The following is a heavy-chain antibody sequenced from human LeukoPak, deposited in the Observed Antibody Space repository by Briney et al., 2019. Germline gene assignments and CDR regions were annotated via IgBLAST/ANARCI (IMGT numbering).Heavy chain of an antibody. J-gene: IGHJ6*02. D-gene: IGHD5-12*01. V-gene: IGHV3-33*06. Sequence: GGSLRLSCAASGFTFSSYGMHWVRQAPGKGLEWVAVIWYDGSNKYYADSVKGRFTISRDNSKNTLYLQMNSLRAEDTAVYYCAKVTVDIVATDYYYYGMDVWGQGTTVTVSS. CDR3: AKVTVDIVATDYYYYGMDV. CDR1: GFTFSSYG. CDR2: IWYDGSNK.